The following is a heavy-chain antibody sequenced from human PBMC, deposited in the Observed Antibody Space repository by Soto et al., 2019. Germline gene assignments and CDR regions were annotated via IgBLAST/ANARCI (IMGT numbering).Heavy chain of an antibody. Sequence: QVQLVQSGAEVKKPGASVKVSCKASGYTFTSYAMHWVRQAPGQRLEWMGWINAGNGNTKYSQKFQGRVTITRDTSASTDYMELSSLRSEDTAVYYCARDRAPESYYYGSGSRLNYYMDVWGKGTTVTVSS. CDR3: ARDRAPESYYYGSGSRLNYYMDV. CDR2: INAGNGNT. D-gene: IGHD3-10*01. V-gene: IGHV1-3*01. J-gene: IGHJ6*03. CDR1: GYTFTSYA.